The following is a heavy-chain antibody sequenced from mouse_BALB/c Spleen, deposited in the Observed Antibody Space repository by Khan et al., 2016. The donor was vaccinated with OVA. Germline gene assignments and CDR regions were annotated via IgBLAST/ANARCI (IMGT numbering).Heavy chain of an antibody. J-gene: IGHJ3*01. CDR2: ISDGGSYT. Sequence: EVELVESGGGLVKPGGSLKLSCAASGFTFSDYYMYWVRQTPEKRLEWVATISDGGSYTYYPDSVKGRFTISRDNAKHNLYLQMSSLKSEDTAMYYCARAGYGGFAYWGQGTLVTVSA. CDR1: GFTFSDYY. D-gene: IGHD1-1*02. V-gene: IGHV5-4*02. CDR3: ARAGYGGFAY.